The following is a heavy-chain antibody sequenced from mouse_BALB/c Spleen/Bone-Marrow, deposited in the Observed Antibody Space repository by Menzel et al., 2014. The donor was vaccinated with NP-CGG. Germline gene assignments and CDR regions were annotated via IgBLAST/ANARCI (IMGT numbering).Heavy chain of an antibody. CDR1: GFNIKDTY. D-gene: IGHD1-1*01. CDR3: ARYYYGSSLFAY. Sequence: EVKLMESGAELVKPGASVKLSCTASGFNIKDTYMYWVKQRPEQGLEWIGRIDPANGNTKYDPKFQDKATITADTSSNTAYLQLSSLTSEDTAVYYCARYYYGSSLFAYWGPGTLVTVSA. J-gene: IGHJ3*01. V-gene: IGHV14-3*02. CDR2: IDPANGNT.